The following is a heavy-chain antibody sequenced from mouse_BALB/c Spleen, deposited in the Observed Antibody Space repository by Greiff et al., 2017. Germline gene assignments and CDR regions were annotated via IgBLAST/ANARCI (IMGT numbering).Heavy chain of an antibody. V-gene: IGHV1S137*01. CDR1: GYTFTDYA. Sequence: QVQLQESGAELVRPGVSVKISCKGSGYTFTDYAMHWVKQSHAKSLEWIGVISTYYGDASYNQKFKGKATMTVDKSSSTAYMELARLTSEDSAIYYCARDYRYDGYAMDYWGQGTSVTVSS. D-gene: IGHD2-14*01. CDR2: ISTYYGDA. CDR3: ARDYRYDGYAMDY. J-gene: IGHJ4*01.